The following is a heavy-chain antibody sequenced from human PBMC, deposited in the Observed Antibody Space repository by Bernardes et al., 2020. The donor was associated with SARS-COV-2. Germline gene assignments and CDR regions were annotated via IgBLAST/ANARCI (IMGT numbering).Heavy chain of an antibody. Sequence: GASLMISCKASGYTFINTWIAWVRQMPGKGLEWMGTIYPGDSDTRYSPSFQGQVTVSADKSINTAYLQWSSLKASDTAMYYCARRQTNGTGGRCYSGGMDVWGQGTTVTVSS. CDR3: ARRQTNGTGGRCYSGGMDV. CDR1: GYTFINTW. D-gene: IGHD2-15*01. CDR2: IYPGDSDT. J-gene: IGHJ6*02. V-gene: IGHV5-51*01.